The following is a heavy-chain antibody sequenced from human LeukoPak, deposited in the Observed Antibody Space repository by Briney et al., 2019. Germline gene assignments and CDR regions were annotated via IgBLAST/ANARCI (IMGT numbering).Heavy chain of an antibody. V-gene: IGHV1-24*01. D-gene: IGHD3-22*01. CDR2: FDPAEGEI. Sequence: VSVKVSCKVSGYSLTELSIQWVRQAPGKGLEWMGGFDPAEGEIIYAQKFQGRVTTTEDTSTDTAQMELSSLRSEDTADYYCATYDSSGYLDYWGQGTLVTVSS. CDR3: ATYDSSGYLDY. CDR1: GYSLTELS. J-gene: IGHJ4*02.